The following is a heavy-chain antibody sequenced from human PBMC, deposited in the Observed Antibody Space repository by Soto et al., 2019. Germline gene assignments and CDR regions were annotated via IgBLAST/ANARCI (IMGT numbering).Heavy chain of an antibody. CDR3: AHRLRDYGDPNWYFEL. J-gene: IGHJ2*01. CDR1: GFSLSTSGVG. CDR2: IYWDDDK. D-gene: IGHD4-17*01. V-gene: IGHV2-5*02. Sequence: QITLKESGPTLGKPTQTLTLTCTFSGFSLSTSGVGVGWIRQPPGKAREWLALIYWDDDKRYSPSLKSGLTITKDTYKNQVVLTMTNMDPVDTATYYCAHRLRDYGDPNWYFELWGRGTLVTVSS.